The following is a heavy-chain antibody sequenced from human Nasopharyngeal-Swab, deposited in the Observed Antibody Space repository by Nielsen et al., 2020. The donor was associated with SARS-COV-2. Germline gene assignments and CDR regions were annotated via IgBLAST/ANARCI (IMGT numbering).Heavy chain of an antibody. CDR3: ARGLSGIVPGPILGLGPYFSYYYMDV. V-gene: IGHV4-34*01. J-gene: IGHJ6*03. CDR2: INDSGST. Sequence: SDTLSLTCAVYGGSFSASYWGWIRQPPGKGLEWIGEINDSGSTNYNPSLKSRVTISVDTSKNQFSLKLSSVTAADTAVYYCARGLSGIVPGPILGLGPYFSYYYMDVWGKGTTVTVSS. D-gene: IGHD2-2*01. CDR1: GGSFSASY.